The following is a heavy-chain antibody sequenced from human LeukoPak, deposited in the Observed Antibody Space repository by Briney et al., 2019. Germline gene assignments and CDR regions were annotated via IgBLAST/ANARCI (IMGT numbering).Heavy chain of an antibody. CDR1: GFTVSSNY. J-gene: IGHJ4*02. V-gene: IGHV3-66*01. D-gene: IGHD3-3*01. CDR3: ARDKPSTYYDFWSGYD. CDR2: IYSGGST. Sequence: GGSLRLSCAASGFTVSSNYMSWVRQAPGKGLEWVSVIYSGGSTYYADSVKGRFTISRDNAKNTLYLQMNSLRAEDTAVYYCARDKPSTYYDFWSGYDWGQGTLVTVSS.